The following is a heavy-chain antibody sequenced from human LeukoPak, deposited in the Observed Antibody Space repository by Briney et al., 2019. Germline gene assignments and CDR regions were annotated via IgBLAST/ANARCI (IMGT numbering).Heavy chain of an antibody. CDR3: AKDEKWLRYNWFDP. D-gene: IGHD5-12*01. CDR2: ISGSGGST. Sequence: GGSLRLSCAASGFTFSSYAMSWVRQAPGKGLEWVSAISGSGGSTYYADSVKGRFTISRNNSKNTLYLQMNSLRAEDTAVYYCAKDEKWLRYNWFDPWGQGTLVTVSS. V-gene: IGHV3-23*01. J-gene: IGHJ5*02. CDR1: GFTFSSYA.